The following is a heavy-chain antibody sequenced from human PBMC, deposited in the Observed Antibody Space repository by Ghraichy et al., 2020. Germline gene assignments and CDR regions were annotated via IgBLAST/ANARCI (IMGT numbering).Heavy chain of an antibody. CDR1: GFTFSSYW. CDR2: INSDGSST. D-gene: IGHD3-3*01. Sequence: GGSLRLSCAASGFTFSSYWMHWVRQAPGKGLVWVSRINSDGSSTSYADSVKGRFTISRDNAKNTLYLQMNSLRAEDTAVYYCARRGLGDDFDYWGQGTLVTVSS. CDR3: ARRGLGDDFDY. V-gene: IGHV3-74*01. J-gene: IGHJ4*02.